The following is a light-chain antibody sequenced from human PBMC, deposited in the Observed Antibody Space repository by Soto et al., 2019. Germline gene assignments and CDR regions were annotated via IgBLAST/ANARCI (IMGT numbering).Light chain of an antibody. CDR1: QSISIY. CDR2: AAS. CDR3: QQTYTTPSTT. V-gene: IGKV1-39*01. Sequence: DLQMTQSPSSLSASVGDRVTITCRASQSISIYLNWCQQKPGKAPKLLMYAASSLQSGVPSRFSGSGSGTDFTLTIDSLQPEDSATYYCQQTYTTPSTTFGQGTRLEIK. J-gene: IGKJ5*01.